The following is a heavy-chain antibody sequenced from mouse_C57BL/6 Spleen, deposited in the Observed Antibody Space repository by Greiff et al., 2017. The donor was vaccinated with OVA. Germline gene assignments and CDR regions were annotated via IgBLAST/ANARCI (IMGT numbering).Heavy chain of an antibody. V-gene: IGHV1-26*01. CDR3: ARFITTVVGGDY. D-gene: IGHD1-1*01. CDR2: INPNNGGT. J-gene: IGHJ2*01. CDR1: GYTFTDYY. Sequence: VQLQQSGPELVKPGASVKISCKASGYTFTDYYMNWVKQSHGKSLEWIGDINPNNGGTSYNQKFKGKATLTVDKSSSTAYMELRSLTSEDSAVYYCARFITTVVGGDYWGQGTTLTVSS.